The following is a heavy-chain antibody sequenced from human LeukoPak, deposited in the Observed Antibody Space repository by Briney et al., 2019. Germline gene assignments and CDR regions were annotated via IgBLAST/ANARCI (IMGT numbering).Heavy chain of an antibody. Sequence: PSETLSLTCTVSGGSINSYFWSWIRQPPGKGLEWIGYIYYSGSTTYNPSLKSRVSISIHTSNTQFSLQPSSLTAADTGVYYCARTGPVGYWGQGTLVTVSS. D-gene: IGHD1-14*01. CDR2: IYYSGST. V-gene: IGHV4-59*08. CDR1: GGSINSYF. J-gene: IGHJ4*02. CDR3: ARTGPVGY.